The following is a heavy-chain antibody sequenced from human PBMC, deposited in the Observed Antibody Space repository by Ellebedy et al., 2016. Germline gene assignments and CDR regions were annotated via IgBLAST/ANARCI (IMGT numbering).Heavy chain of an antibody. V-gene: IGHV3-23*01. CDR2: LSGSGPKT. CDR1: GFTFKTYA. Sequence: GGSLRLSXAASGFTFKTYAMSWVRQAPGEGLEWVSTLSGSGPKTYYADSVQGRFTISRDNSKSTLYQQMNSLRAEDTAVYYCAKHETDGDYYFDLWGRGTLVTVSS. J-gene: IGHJ2*01. D-gene: IGHD2-21*01. CDR3: AKHETDGDYYFDL.